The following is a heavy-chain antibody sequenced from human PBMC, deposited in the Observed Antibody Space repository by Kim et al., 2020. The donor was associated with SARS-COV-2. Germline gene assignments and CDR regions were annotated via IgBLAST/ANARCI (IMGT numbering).Heavy chain of an antibody. CDR3: AKEGGYCSGGSCYSGFDY. CDR1: GFTFDDYA. J-gene: IGHJ4*02. V-gene: IGHV3-9*01. CDR2: ISWNSGSI. D-gene: IGHD2-15*01. Sequence: GGSLRLSCAASGFTFDDYAMHWVRQAPGKGLEWVSGISWNSGSIGYADSVKGRFTISRDNAKNSLYLQMNSLRAEDTALYYCAKEGGYCSGGSCYSGFDYWGQGTLVTVSS.